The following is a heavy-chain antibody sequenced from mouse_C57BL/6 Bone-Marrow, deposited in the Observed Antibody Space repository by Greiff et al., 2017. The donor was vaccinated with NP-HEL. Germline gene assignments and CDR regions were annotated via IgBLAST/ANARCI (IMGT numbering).Heavy chain of an antibody. Sequence: DVQLQESGPGLVKPSQSLSLTCSVTGYSITSGYYWNWIRQFPGNKLEWMGYISYDGSNNYNPSLKNRISITRDTSKNQFFLKLNSVTTEDTATYYCAYGKGAMDYWGQGTSVTVSS. V-gene: IGHV3-6*01. CDR3: AYGKGAMDY. D-gene: IGHD1-1*01. CDR1: GYSITSGYY. CDR2: ISYDGSN. J-gene: IGHJ4*01.